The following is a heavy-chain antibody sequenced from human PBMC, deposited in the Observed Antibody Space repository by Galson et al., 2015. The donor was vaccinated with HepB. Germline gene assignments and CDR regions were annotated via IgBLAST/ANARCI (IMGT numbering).Heavy chain of an antibody. Sequence: TLSLTCTASGVSIGSYYWSWFRQSPGKGLEWIGYIYYDGTTTYNPSLQSRVTISIDTSKKQLSLKVRSVTAADTAVYSCASHPDYGDYWGQGTLVTVSS. CDR3: ASHPDYGDY. V-gene: IGHV4-59*08. CDR1: GVSIGSYY. J-gene: IGHJ4*01. CDR2: IYYDGTT.